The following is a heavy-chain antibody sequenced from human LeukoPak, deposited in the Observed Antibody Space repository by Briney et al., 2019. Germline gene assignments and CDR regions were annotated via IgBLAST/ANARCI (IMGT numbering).Heavy chain of an antibody. CDR3: ARDGVVVTGAFDY. CDR2: IVGSGGST. Sequence: GASLRLSCAASGFTFSNYAMSWVRQAPGKGLEWVSAIVGSGGSTYYADSVKGRFNISRDNSKNTLYLQMNSLRAEDTAVYYCARDGVVVTGAFDYWGQGTLVTVSS. CDR1: GFTFSNYA. D-gene: IGHD2-21*02. J-gene: IGHJ4*02. V-gene: IGHV3-23*01.